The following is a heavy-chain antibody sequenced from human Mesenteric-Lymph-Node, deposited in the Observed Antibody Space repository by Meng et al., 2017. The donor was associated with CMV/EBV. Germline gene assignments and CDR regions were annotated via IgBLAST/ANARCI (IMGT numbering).Heavy chain of an antibody. J-gene: IGHJ4*02. Sequence: GSLRLSCTVSGGSVSSNSHYWGWIRQPPGKGLEWIGYIYYSGSTNYNHSLKSRVTTSVDTSKNQFSLKLTSVTAADTAVYYCTRAVFGVLTYYFDCWGQGTLVTVSS. D-gene: IGHD3-3*01. CDR2: IYYSGST. CDR1: GGSVSSNSHY. V-gene: IGHV4-61*01. CDR3: TRAVFGVLTYYFDC.